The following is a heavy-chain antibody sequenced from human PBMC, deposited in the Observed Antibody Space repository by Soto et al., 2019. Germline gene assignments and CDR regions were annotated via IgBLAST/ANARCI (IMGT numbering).Heavy chain of an antibody. D-gene: IGHD1-26*01. CDR2: INHLETT. V-gene: IGHV4-30-2*01. CDR1: GASITFGGYS. Sequence: SETLSLTCTVSGASITFGGYSWSWIRQTPGKGLEWIGYINHLETTFYNPSFESRLTLSIDRAKSQFSLKLHSMSTADRAVYFCARGGGSDSFDYWGQGILVTVSS. CDR3: ARGGGSDSFDY. J-gene: IGHJ4*02.